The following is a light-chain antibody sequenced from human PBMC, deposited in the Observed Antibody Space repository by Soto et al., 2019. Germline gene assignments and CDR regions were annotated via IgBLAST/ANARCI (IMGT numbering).Light chain of an antibody. V-gene: IGKV1-39*01. CDR2: AAS. J-gene: IGKJ1*01. CDR1: QSISSY. CDR3: QLYDSSSWT. Sequence: DIHMTQSPSSLSASVGDRVPITCRASQSISSYLNWYQQKPGKAPKLLIYAASSLESGVPSRFSGSGSGTEFTLTISRLEPEDFAVYYCQLYDSSSWTFGQGTKVDIK.